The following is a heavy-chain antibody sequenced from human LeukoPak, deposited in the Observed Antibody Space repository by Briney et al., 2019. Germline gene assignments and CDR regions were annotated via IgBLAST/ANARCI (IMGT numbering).Heavy chain of an antibody. CDR3: ARGLAIDRQLLLSTWDMDV. CDR1: GYTFTSYD. V-gene: IGHV1-8*03. D-gene: IGHD2-2*01. Sequence: ASVKVSCKASGYTFTSYDINWVRQATGQGLEWMGWMNPNSGNTGYAQKFQGRVTITRNTSISTAYMELSSLRSEDTAVYYCARGLAIDRQLLLSTWDMDVWGKGTTVTVSS. CDR2: MNPNSGNT. J-gene: IGHJ6*03.